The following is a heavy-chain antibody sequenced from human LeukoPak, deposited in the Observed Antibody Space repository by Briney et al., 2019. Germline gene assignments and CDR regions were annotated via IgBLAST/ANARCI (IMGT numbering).Heavy chain of an antibody. V-gene: IGHV3-21*01. CDR1: GFTFSSYS. CDR2: ISSSSSYI. D-gene: IGHD1-20*01. CDR3: ARDDVTGTSY. Sequence: PGGSLRLSCAASGFTFSSYSMNWVRQAPGKGLEWVSSISSSSSYIYYADSVKGRFTISRDNAENSLYLQMNSLRAEDTAVYYCARDDVTGTSYWGQGTLVTVSS. J-gene: IGHJ4*02.